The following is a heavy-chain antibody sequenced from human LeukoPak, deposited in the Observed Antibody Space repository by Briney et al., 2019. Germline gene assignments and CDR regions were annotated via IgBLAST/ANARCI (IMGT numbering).Heavy chain of an antibody. V-gene: IGHV3-30*02. D-gene: IGHD6-19*01. CDR2: IRDDGSNK. CDR1: GFTFSSYG. J-gene: IGHJ4*02. CDR3: ASSSGWRRPDAVYFDY. Sequence: GGSLRLSCAASGFTFSSYGMHWVRQAPGKGLGWVAFIRDDGSNKYYADSVKGRFTISRDNSKNTLYLQMNSLRAEDTAVYYCASSSGWRRPDAVYFDYWGQGTLVTVSS.